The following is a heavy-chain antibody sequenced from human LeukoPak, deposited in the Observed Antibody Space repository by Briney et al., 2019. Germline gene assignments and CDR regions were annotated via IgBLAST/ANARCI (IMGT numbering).Heavy chain of an antibody. CDR1: GFTFSSYS. CDR2: ISGSGGST. CDR3: AKSSHVVVVPSG. J-gene: IGHJ3*01. Sequence: GGSLRLSCAASGFTFSSYSMSWVRQAPGKGLEWVSAISGSGGSTYYADSVKGRFTISRDNSKNTLYLQMNSLRAEDTAVYYCAKSSHVVVVPSGWGQGTMVTVSS. V-gene: IGHV3-23*01. D-gene: IGHD2-2*01.